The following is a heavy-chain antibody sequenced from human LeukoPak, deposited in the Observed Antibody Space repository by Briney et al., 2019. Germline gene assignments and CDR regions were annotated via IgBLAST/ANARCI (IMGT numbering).Heavy chain of an antibody. J-gene: IGHJ4*02. CDR3: ARDFDFWSAI. V-gene: IGHV3-21*01. CDR1: EFTFSNYN. CDR2: ISSSSSYM. Sequence: GGSLRLSCAASEFTFSNYNMNWVRQAPGRGLEWVSSISSSSSYMYYADSVEGRFTISRDNSENRLYLQMSSLRAEDTALYYCARDFDFWSAIWGQGTLVTVSS. D-gene: IGHD3-3*01.